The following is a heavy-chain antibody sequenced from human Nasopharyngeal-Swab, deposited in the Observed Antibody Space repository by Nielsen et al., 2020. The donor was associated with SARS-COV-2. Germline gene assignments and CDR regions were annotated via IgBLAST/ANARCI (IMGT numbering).Heavy chain of an antibody. D-gene: IGHD2/OR15-2a*01. Sequence: GRSLKISCAASGFPFSTYGMSWVRQAPGKGLEWVSSISGRGDNTYYADSVKGRFTISRDNSKNTLYLQMNSLRAEDTAIYYCAKDLKGPYFFWGQGTLVTVSS. CDR3: AKDLKGPYFF. J-gene: IGHJ4*02. CDR2: ISGRGDNT. CDR1: GFPFSTYG. V-gene: IGHV3-23*01.